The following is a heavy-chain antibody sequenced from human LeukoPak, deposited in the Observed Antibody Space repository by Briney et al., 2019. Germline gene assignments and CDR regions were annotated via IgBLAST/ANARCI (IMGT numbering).Heavy chain of an antibody. Sequence: GRSLRLSCAASGFTFSSYGMHWVRQAPGKGLEWVGVISYDGSNKFYADSVKGRFTISRDNSKKTLYLQMNSLAGERTALYYCTKDLCVTYGSGSYYFDYWGQGTLVTVSS. CDR2: ISYDGSNK. J-gene: IGHJ4*02. V-gene: IGHV3-30*18. D-gene: IGHD3-10*01. CDR3: TKDLCVTYGSGSYYFDY. CDR1: GFTFSSYG.